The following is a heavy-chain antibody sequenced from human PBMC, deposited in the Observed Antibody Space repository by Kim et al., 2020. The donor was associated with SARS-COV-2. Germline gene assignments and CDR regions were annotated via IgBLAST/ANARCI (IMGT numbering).Heavy chain of an antibody. CDR3: ARVIAAAGSNWVDP. V-gene: IGHV3-53*01. J-gene: IGHJ5*02. D-gene: IGHD6-13*01. Sequence: ADSVEGRVTISRGKSKNTLYLQMSRLRAEDTAVYYCARVIAAAGSNWVDPWGEGTLVTVSS.